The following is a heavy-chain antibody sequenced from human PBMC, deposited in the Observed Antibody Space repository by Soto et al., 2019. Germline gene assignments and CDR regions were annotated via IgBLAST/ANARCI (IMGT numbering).Heavy chain of an antibody. CDR1: GYSFPNYW. Sequence: GESLKISCKGSGYSFPNYWIAWVRQVPGKGLEWMGIIYGADSDTRYSPSFQGQVTISGDKSISIAYLQWSSLKASDTAMYYCVRHNGTGENRRPDYWGQGTLVTVSS. V-gene: IGHV5-51*01. CDR2: IYGADSDT. D-gene: IGHD2-8*02. CDR3: VRHNGTGENRRPDY. J-gene: IGHJ4*02.